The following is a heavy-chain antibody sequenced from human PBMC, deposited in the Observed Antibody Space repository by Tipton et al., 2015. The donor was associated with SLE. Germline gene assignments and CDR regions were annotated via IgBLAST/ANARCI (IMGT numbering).Heavy chain of an antibody. Sequence: TLSLTCTVSGGSISSHYWSWIRQPPGKGLEWIGYIYYSGSTNYNPSLKSRVTISVDTSKNQFSLKLSSVTAADTAVYYCARMGRPVVSYAFDIWGQGTMVTVSS. D-gene: IGHD2-8*02. V-gene: IGHV4-59*11. J-gene: IGHJ3*02. CDR1: GGSISSHY. CDR3: ARMGRPVVSYAFDI. CDR2: IYYSGST.